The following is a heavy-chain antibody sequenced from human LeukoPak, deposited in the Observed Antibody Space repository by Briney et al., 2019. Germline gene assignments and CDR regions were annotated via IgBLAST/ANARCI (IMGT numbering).Heavy chain of an antibody. CDR1: GGSISSYY. CDR2: IYYSGST. CDR3: ARERVGGNWNAVAVFDY. D-gene: IGHD1-1*01. J-gene: IGHJ4*02. V-gene: IGHV4-59*01. Sequence: TSETLSLTCTVSGGSISSYYWSWIRQPPGKGLEWIGYIYYSGSTNYNPSLKSRVTISVDTSKNQFSLKLSSVTAADTAVYYCARERVGGNWNAVAVFDYWGQGTLVTVSS.